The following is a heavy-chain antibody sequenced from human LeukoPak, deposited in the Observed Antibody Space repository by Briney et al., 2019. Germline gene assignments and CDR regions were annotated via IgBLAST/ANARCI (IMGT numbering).Heavy chain of an antibody. V-gene: IGHV4-59*01. D-gene: IGHD6-13*01. Sequence: KPSETLSLTCTVSGGSISSYYWSWIRQPPGKRLEWIGHIYYSGSTNYNPSLKSRVTISVDTSKTQFSLYLNSVTAADTAVYYCARSDTHHIHSSSWRFDYWGQGTLVTVSS. J-gene: IGHJ4*02. CDR2: IYYSGST. CDR1: GGSISSYY. CDR3: ARSDTHHIHSSSWRFDY.